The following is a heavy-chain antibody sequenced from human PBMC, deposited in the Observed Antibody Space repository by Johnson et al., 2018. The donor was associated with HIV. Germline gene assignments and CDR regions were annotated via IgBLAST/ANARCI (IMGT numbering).Heavy chain of an antibody. CDR1: GFTVSSNY. Sequence: VQLVESGGGVVQPGGSLRLSCAASGFTVSSNYMSWVRQAPGKGLEWVSVIYSGGITYYADSVKGRFTISRDNSKNTLYLQMNRLRAEDTAVYYCAREWLYGFDIWGQGTMVTVSS. CDR3: AREWLYGFDI. V-gene: IGHV3-66*01. J-gene: IGHJ3*02. D-gene: IGHD5-24*01. CDR2: IYSGGIT.